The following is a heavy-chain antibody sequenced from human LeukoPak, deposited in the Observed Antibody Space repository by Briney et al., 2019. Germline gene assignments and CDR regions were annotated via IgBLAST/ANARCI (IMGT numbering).Heavy chain of an antibody. V-gene: IGHV3-21*01. D-gene: IGHD1-26*01. J-gene: IGHJ4*02. CDR3: ASPLGDPGY. Sequence: GGSLRLSCAASGFTFSSYAMSWVRQAPGKGLEWVSSISSSSSYIYYADSVKGRFTISRDNAKNSLYLQMNSLRAEDTAVYYCASPLGDPGYWGQGTLVTVSS. CDR2: ISSSSSYI. CDR1: GFTFSSYA.